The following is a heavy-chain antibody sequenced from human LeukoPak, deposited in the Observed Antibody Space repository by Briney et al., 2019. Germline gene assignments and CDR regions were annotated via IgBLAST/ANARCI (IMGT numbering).Heavy chain of an antibody. CDR3: ATVRVYSSTTLGNAFDI. D-gene: IGHD6-13*01. Sequence: ASVKVSCKASGYTFTSYGISWVRQAPGQGLEWMGWISAYNGNTNYAQKLQGRVTMTTDTSTSTAYMELRSLRSDDTAVYYCATVRVYSSTTLGNAFDIWGQGTMVTVSS. CDR2: ISAYNGNT. V-gene: IGHV1-18*01. J-gene: IGHJ3*02. CDR1: GYTFTSYG.